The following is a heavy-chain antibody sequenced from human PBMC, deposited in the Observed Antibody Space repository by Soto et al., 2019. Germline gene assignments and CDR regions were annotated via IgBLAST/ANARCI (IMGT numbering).Heavy chain of an antibody. Sequence: QITLKESGPALVKPTRTLTLTCTFSGFSLTTSGVGVGWVRQPRGKALEWLAYIYWDDDKRYNPSLRNRLTISKDTSRNPVVLTMTNMDPVDTGTYYCVHSSYDANLLSGTDAFDFWGQGTMVSSSS. CDR3: VHSSYDANLLSGTDAFDF. CDR2: IYWDDDK. D-gene: IGHD3-22*01. CDR1: GFSLTTSGVG. J-gene: IGHJ3*01. V-gene: IGHV2-5*02.